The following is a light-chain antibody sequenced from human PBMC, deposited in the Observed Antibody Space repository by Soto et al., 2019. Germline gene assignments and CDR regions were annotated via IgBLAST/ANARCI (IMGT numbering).Light chain of an antibody. V-gene: IGLV2-14*01. Sequence: QSALTQPAYVSGSPGQSITISCTGTSSDVGGYNYVSWYQQHPGKAPKLMIYEVSNRPSGVSNRFSGSKSGNTASLTISGLQAEDGADYYCSSYTSSSIDYVFGTGTKLTVL. CDR1: SSDVGGYNY. CDR2: EVS. J-gene: IGLJ1*01. CDR3: SSYTSSSIDYV.